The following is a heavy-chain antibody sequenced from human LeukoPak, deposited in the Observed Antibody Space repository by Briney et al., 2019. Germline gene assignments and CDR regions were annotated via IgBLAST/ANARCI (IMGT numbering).Heavy chain of an antibody. J-gene: IGHJ4*02. CDR3: ARDGDYDTDFDY. CDR2: INPNSGGT. Sequence: ASVKVSCMASGYTFTGYYMHWVRQAPGQGLEWMGRINPNSGGTNYAQKFQGRVTMTRNTSISTAYMEVNRLTFDDTAVYYCARDGDYDTDFDYWGQGTLVTVSS. CDR1: GYTFTGYY. D-gene: IGHD4-17*01. V-gene: IGHV1-2*06.